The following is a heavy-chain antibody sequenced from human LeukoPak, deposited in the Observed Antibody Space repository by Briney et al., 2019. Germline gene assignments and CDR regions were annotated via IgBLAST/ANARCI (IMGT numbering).Heavy chain of an antibody. CDR2: IYHSGST. Sequence: SETLSLTCTVSGYSISSGYYWGWIRQPPGKGLEWIGSIYHSGSTYYNPSLKSRVTISVDTSKNQLSLKLSSVTAADTAVYYCARNHCSSTSCYIEDAFDIWGQGTMVTVSS. D-gene: IGHD2-2*02. CDR1: GYSISSGYY. J-gene: IGHJ3*02. CDR3: ARNHCSSTSCYIEDAFDI. V-gene: IGHV4-38-2*02.